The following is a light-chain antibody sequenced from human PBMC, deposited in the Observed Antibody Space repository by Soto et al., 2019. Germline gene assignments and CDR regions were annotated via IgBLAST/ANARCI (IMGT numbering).Light chain of an antibody. CDR1: QGIRND. V-gene: IGKV1-39*01. J-gene: IGKJ5*01. Sequence: IQMTQSPSSLSASVGDRVTITCRASQGIRNDLGWYQQKPGKAPKLLIYAASSLQSGVPSRFSGSGSGTDFTLTISSLQPEDFATYYCQQSYSTLGITFGQGTRLEIK. CDR3: QQSYSTLGIT. CDR2: AAS.